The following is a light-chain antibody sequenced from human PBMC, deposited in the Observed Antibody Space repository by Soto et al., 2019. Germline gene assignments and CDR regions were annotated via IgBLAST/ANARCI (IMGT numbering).Light chain of an antibody. V-gene: IGLV2-14*03. J-gene: IGLJ2*01. CDR2: GVT. CDR1: SSDVGGYNS. CDR3: TSYTSTYTLI. Sequence: QSALTQPASVSGSPGQSITISCTGTSSDVGGYNSVSWYQHHPGKAPKLMIYGVTNRPSGVSNRFSGSKSGNTASLTISGLQAEDEADSYCTSYTSTYTLIFGGGTKLTVL.